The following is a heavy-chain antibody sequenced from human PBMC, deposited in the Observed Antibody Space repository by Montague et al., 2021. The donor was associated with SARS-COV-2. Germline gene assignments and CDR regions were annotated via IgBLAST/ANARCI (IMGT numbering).Heavy chain of an antibody. Sequence: SLRLSCAASGFTFTHYAMNWVRQAPGKGLEWVSFISSSGTITYYADSLXGLFTISRDNAKNSLSLHMNSLRDEDTAVYYCARDPRGDGDYFYDYWGQGTLVTVSS. CDR2: ISSSGTIT. CDR1: GFTFTHYA. V-gene: IGHV3-48*02. CDR3: ARDPRGDGDYFYDY. J-gene: IGHJ4*02. D-gene: IGHD4-17*01.